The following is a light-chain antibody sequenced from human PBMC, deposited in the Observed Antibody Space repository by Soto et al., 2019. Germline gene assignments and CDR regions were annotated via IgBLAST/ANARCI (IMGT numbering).Light chain of an antibody. CDR1: SSNIGGNY. Sequence: QSVLTQPPSASGTPGPRVTISFSGSSSNIGGNYVFWYQQLPGTAPKLFIYRSNQRPPGVPDRFSGSKSGTSASLAISGLRSEDEADYYCAAWDDSLSGWVFGGGTKLTVL. CDR2: RSN. J-gene: IGLJ3*02. CDR3: AAWDDSLSGWV. V-gene: IGLV1-47*01.